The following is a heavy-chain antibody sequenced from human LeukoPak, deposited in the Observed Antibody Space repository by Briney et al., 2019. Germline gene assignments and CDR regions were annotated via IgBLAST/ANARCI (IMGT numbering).Heavy chain of an antibody. CDR1: GASVSGSPYY. Sequence: SETLSLTCTVSGASVSGSPYYWGWIREPQGKCLEWIGSIYSSGSTYYNASLQSRVTISIETSKNQISLRLNSVTAADTAIYYCAKSGGYGLIDYWGQGTLVTVSS. CDR3: AKSGGYGLIDY. J-gene: IGHJ4*02. CDR2: IYSSGST. D-gene: IGHD1-26*01. V-gene: IGHV4-39*01.